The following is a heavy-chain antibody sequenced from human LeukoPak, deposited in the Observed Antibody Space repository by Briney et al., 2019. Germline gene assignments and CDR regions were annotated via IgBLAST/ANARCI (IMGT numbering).Heavy chain of an antibody. Sequence: PGRSLRLSCAASGFTFSSFGMHWVRQAPGKGLEWVAVISYDGSNKYYADSVKGRFTISRDNSENTLYLQMNSLTAEDTAVYYCARDRIAAGRTGYFDYWGQGTLVTVSS. CDR3: ARDRIAAGRTGYFDY. CDR1: GFTFSSFG. D-gene: IGHD6-13*01. J-gene: IGHJ4*02. V-gene: IGHV3-30*03. CDR2: ISYDGSNK.